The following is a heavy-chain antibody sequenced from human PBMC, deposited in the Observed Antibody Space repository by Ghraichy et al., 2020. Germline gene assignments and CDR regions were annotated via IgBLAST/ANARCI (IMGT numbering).Heavy chain of an antibody. J-gene: IGHJ4*02. CDR3: ARSLYYSSSGHGGY. CDR1: GFSFSSYW. Sequence: GGSLRLSCAASGFSFSSYWMHWVRQAPGKGLVWVSRINGDGSTTTYADSMKGRFTISRDNAKNTLYLQMNSLRAEDTAVYYCARSLYYSSSGHGGYWGQGTLVTVSS. D-gene: IGHD3-22*01. CDR2: INGDGSTT. V-gene: IGHV3-74*01.